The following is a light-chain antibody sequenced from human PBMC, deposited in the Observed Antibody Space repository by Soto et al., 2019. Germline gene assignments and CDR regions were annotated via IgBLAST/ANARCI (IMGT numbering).Light chain of an antibody. CDR1: QSLVHSDGNTY. V-gene: IGKV2-24*01. CDR2: KIS. CDR3: MQATQFPQT. J-gene: IGKJ1*01. Sequence: DIVMTQTPLSSPVTLGQPASISCRSSQSLVHSDGNTYLSWLQQRPGQPPRLLIYKISNRFSRVPDRFTGSGAATDFTLKISRVEAEDLGVYYCMQATQFPQTFGQGTKVEIK.